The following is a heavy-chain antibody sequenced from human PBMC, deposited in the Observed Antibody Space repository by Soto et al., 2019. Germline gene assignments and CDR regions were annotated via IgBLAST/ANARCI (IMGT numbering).Heavy chain of an antibody. CDR2: ISSDGGIA. CDR3: ANEMVVNPFDS. CDR1: GFMFSNYG. V-gene: IGHV3-30*18. J-gene: IGHJ4*02. D-gene: IGHD2-21*01. Sequence: PGGSLRLSCAASGFMFSNYGMSWVRQAPGKGLEWIAVISSDGGIAHYADSVRGRFTISRDNSKNTISLQMNSLRAEDTAIYYCANEMVVNPFDSWGQGTLVTVSS.